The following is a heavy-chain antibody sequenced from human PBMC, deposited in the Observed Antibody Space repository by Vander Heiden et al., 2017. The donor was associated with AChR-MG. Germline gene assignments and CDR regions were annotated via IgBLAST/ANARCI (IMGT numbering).Heavy chain of an antibody. V-gene: IGHV1-8*01. CDR2: KDANSDNT. CDR3: TRNYCSRTNCYLGYYYYYMDV. Sequence: QVHLVQSGAEVKKPWASVKVYCKASGYTFTSYDITWGQQAVGQGLEWIGWKDANSDNTGYAQKFQSIVTMTRNTSISTAYMELSSLRSEDTAVYYCTRNYCSRTNCYLGYYYYYMDVWGKGTTVTVSS. CDR1: GYTFTSYD. D-gene: IGHD2-2*01. J-gene: IGHJ6*03.